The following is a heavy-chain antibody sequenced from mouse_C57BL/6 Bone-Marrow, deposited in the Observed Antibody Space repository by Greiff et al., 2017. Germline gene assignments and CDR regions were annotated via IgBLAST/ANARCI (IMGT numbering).Heavy chain of an antibody. CDR3: AGEEGSYYGYGGFAY. CDR1: GYTFTSYW. V-gene: IGHV1-64*01. CDR2: IHPNSGST. Sequence: QVQLQQPGAELVKPGASVKLSCKASGYTFTSYWMHWVKQRPGQGLEWIGMIHPNSGSTNYNEKFKSKATLTVAKSSSQAYMQLSSLPSEDAAVYYGAGEEGSYYGYGGFAYWGQGTLVTVSA. J-gene: IGHJ3*01. D-gene: IGHD2-2*01.